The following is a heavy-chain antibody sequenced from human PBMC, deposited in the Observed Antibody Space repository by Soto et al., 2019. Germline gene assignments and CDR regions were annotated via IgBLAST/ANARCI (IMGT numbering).Heavy chain of an antibody. CDR2: TSYDGSNA. Sequence: QVHLVESGGGVVQPGTSLRLSCVGSGFTFRSFVIHWVRQAPGKGLEWVALTSYDGSNAYYGDSVKGRFTISRDNSKNTVDLQRDSLRVEDTALYYCARWGARGGLDFWGQGTLVSVSS. CDR3: ARWGARGGLDF. CDR1: GFTFRSFV. J-gene: IGHJ4*02. D-gene: IGHD3-16*01. V-gene: IGHV3-30*03.